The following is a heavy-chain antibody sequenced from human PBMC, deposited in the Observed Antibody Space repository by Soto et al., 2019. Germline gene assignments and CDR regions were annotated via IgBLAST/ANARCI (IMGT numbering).Heavy chain of an antibody. D-gene: IGHD2-21*02. CDR3: ARDGIVVVTTDAFDI. J-gene: IGHJ3*02. CDR2: ISAYNGNT. CDR1: GYTFTSYG. Sequence: ASVKVSCKASGYTFTSYGISWVRQAPGQGLEWMGWISAYNGNTNYAQKLQGRVTMTTDTSASTAYMELRSLRSDDTAVYYCARDGIVVVTTDAFDIWGQGTMVTVSS. V-gene: IGHV1-18*01.